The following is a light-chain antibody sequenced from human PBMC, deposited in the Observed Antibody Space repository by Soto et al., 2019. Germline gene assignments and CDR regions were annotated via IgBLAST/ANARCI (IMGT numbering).Light chain of an antibody. J-gene: IGKJ3*01. CDR3: QQRSNWPPEVT. Sequence: EIVLTQSPDTLSLSPGERATLSCRASQSVSSSLAWYQQKPGQAPRLLIYDASNRSTGTPARFSGSGSGTDLTLTISSLEPEDFAVYYCQQRSNWPPEVTFGPGTKVDIK. CDR1: QSVSSS. CDR2: DAS. V-gene: IGKV3-11*01.